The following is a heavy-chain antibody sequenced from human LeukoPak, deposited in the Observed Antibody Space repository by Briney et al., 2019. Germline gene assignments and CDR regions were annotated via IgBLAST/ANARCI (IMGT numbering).Heavy chain of an antibody. CDR1: GFTFSRYW. Sequence: GGSLRLSCAASGFTFSRYWMSWVRQAPGKGLEWVANIKQEGGEKYYVDSVKGRFTISRDNAKNSLYLQMNSLRAEDTAIYYCARPRSDLYGMDVWGQGTTVIVSS. J-gene: IGHJ6*02. CDR3: ARPRSDLYGMDV. CDR2: IKQEGGEK. V-gene: IGHV3-7*01.